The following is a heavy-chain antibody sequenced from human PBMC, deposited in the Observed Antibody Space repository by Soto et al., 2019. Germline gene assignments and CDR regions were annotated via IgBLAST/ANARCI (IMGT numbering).Heavy chain of an antibody. Sequence: ASVKVSCKSSGYTFTSYAIHWVRQAPGQRLEWMGWINTGDGKTKYSQRFQGRVTITRDTSASIAYMELSSLISEDTAVYYCARGRFPADSRYYYGMDVWGQGTTVTVSS. J-gene: IGHJ6*02. CDR1: GYTFTSYA. CDR3: ARGRFPADSRYYYGMDV. V-gene: IGHV1-3*04. D-gene: IGHD4-4*01. CDR2: INTGDGKT.